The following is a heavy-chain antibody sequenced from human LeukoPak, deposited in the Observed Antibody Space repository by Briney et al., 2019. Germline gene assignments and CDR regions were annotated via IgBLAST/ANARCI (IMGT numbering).Heavy chain of an antibody. J-gene: IGHJ4*02. Sequence: SETLSLTCTVSGGSTSSGNYYWGWIRQPPGKGLEWIGGISSSGNTYYNPSLKSRITISIDTSKNHFSLKLSSVSAADTAVYYCTRLGAGPTYYDFWSGYSSFYFDYWGQGTLVTVSS. CDR2: ISSSGNT. CDR1: GGSTSSGNYY. CDR3: TRLGAGPTYYDFWSGYSSFYFDY. D-gene: IGHD3-3*01. V-gene: IGHV4-39*02.